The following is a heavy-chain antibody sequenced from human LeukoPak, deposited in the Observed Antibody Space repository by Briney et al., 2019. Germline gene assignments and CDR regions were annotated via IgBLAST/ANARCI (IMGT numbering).Heavy chain of an antibody. J-gene: IGHJ4*02. CDR2: ISYDGNNK. V-gene: IGHV3-30*18. CDR1: GFTFSSYG. D-gene: IGHD2-21*02. Sequence: QPGRSLRLSCAASGFTFSSYGMHWVRQAPGKGLEWVAVISYDGNNKYYADSVKGRFTISRDNSKNTLYLQMNSLRAEDTAVYYCAKDLERHIVVVTASAVDYWGQGTLVTVSS. CDR3: AKDLERHIVVVTASAVDY.